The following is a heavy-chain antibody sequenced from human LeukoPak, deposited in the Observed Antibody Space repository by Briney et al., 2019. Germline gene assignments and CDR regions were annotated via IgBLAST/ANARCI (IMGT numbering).Heavy chain of an antibody. J-gene: IGHJ4*01. CDR1: GGSISSNNW. CDR2: IHHSGST. Sequence: SETLSLTCAVSGGSISSNNWWSWVRQPPGKGLEWIGEIHHSGSTNYNPSLKSRVSISVDESKNQFSLNLRSVTAADTAVYYCARHDSSGYFLDHWGHGTLVTASS. D-gene: IGHD3-22*01. V-gene: IGHV4-4*02. CDR3: ARHDSSGYFLDH.